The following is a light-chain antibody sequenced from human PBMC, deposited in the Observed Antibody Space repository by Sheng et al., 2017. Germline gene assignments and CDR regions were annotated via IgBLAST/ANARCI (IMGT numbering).Light chain of an antibody. CDR2: SNN. CDR3: QSYDSSLSGLV. V-gene: IGLV1-44*01. CDR1: SSNVGSNT. Sequence: QSVLTQPPSASGTPGQRVTISCSGSSSNVGSNTVNWYQHLPGTAPKLLIYSNNQRPSGVPDRFSGSKSGTSASLAITGLQAEDEADYYCQSYDSSLSGLVFGGGTKLTVL. J-gene: IGLJ2*01.